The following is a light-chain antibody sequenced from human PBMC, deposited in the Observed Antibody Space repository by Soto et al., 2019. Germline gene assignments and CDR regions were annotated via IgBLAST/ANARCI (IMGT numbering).Light chain of an antibody. CDR3: EQTYSTPRT. CDR1: QSISSY. J-gene: IGKJ1*01. V-gene: IGKV1-39*01. Sequence: DIHMTQSPSSLSASIGDTVTITCRASQSISSYFNWYQQKPGKAPKLLIYAASRLQSGVPSRFSGYRSGTDFTLTLSRLQAEDFATYYREQTYSTPRTFGQGTKVEIK. CDR2: AAS.